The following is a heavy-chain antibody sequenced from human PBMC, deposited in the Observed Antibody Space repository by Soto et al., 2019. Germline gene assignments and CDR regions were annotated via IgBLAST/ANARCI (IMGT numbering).Heavy chain of an antibody. CDR1: GGTFSNSP. J-gene: IGHJ6*02. CDR2: VIPVFKTA. D-gene: IGHD2-15*01. V-gene: IGHV1-69*12. CDR3: ARSRFVVGVTEDYYGMDV. Sequence: QVQLVQSGAEVKKPGSSVKVSCKSSGGTFSNSPISWVRQAPGQGLEWVGGVIPVFKTANYAQKFQGRVTITADESTNTAYMGLSSLRSGDTAVYYCARSRFVVGVTEDYYGMDVWGQGTTVTVYS.